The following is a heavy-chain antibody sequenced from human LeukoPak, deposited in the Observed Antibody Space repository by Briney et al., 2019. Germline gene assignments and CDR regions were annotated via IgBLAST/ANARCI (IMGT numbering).Heavy chain of an antibody. J-gene: IGHJ4*02. V-gene: IGHV4-34*01. CDR1: GGSFSGYY. CDR3: ARGVEMATTIFDY. Sequence: SETLSLTCAVYGGSFSGYYWSWIRQPPGKGLEWIGEINHSGSTNYNPSLKSRVTISVDTSKNQFSLKLSSVTAADTAVHYCARGVEMATTIFDYWGQGTLVTVSS. CDR2: INHSGST. D-gene: IGHD5-24*01.